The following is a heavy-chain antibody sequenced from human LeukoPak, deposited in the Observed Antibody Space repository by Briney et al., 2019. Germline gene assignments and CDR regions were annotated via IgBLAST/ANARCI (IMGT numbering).Heavy chain of an antibody. D-gene: IGHD2-2*01. J-gene: IGHJ5*02. CDR2: IYYSGST. V-gene: IGHV4-39*01. Sequence: AETLSLTCTVSGGSISSSSYYWGWIRQPPGKGLEWIGIIYYSGSTYYNPSLKSRLTISVDTSKNQFSLKLSSVTATDTAVYYCARRGYCSSTSCYEYWFDPWGQGTLVTVSA. CDR3: ARRGYCSSTSCYEYWFDP. CDR1: GGSISSSSYY.